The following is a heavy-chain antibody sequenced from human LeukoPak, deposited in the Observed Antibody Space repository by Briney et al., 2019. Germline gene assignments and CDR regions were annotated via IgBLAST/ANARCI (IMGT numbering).Heavy chain of an antibody. V-gene: IGHV4-59*12. Sequence: PSETLSLTCTVSGGSISSYYWSWIRQPPGKGLEGIVYLYYSGSTNYNPSLKSRVTISVDTSKNQFSLRLSSVTAAGTAVYYCARDVGGGCSDYWGQGILVTVSS. J-gene: IGHJ4*02. CDR3: ARDVGGGCSDY. CDR2: LYYSGST. CDR1: GGSISSYY. D-gene: IGHD3-16*01.